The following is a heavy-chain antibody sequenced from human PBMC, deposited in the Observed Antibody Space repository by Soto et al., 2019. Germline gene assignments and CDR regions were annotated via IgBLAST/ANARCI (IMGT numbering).Heavy chain of an antibody. Sequence: GGSLRLSCAAPGFTFSSYAMPWVRQAPGKGLEWVAVISYDGSNKYYADSVKGRFTISRDNSKNTLFLQMNSLRPEDTAVYYCARRGYGMDVWGQGTTVTSP. CDR1: GFTFSSYA. V-gene: IGHV3-30-3*01. J-gene: IGHJ6*02. CDR3: ARRGYGMDV. CDR2: ISYDGSNK.